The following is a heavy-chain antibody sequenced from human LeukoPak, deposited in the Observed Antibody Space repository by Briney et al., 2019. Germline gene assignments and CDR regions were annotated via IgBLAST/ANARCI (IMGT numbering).Heavy chain of an antibody. J-gene: IGHJ1*01. V-gene: IGHV3-9*01. D-gene: IGHD3-16*02. CDR2: ITWNSGRI. CDR1: GFIFDDYA. Sequence: PGRSLRLSCAASGFIFDDYAMHWVRQAPGKGLEWVSGITWNSGRIAYAGSVKGRFTISRDNAKNSLYLQMNSLRAEDTALYYCATDATQVYVWGSYPEYFQHWGQGTLVTVSS. CDR3: ATDATQVYVWGSYPEYFQH.